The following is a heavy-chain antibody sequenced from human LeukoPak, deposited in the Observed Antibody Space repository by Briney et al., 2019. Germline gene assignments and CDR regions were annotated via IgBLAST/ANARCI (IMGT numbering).Heavy chain of an antibody. J-gene: IGHJ6*03. V-gene: IGHV3-73*01. Sequence: GGTLRLSCAASGFTFSSYGMSWVRQASGKGLEWVGRIRSKANSYATAYAASVKGRFTISRDDSKNTAYLQMNSLKTEDTAVYYCLGTTVTTGYYYYYMDVWGKGTTVTVSS. CDR3: LGTTVTTGYYYYYMDV. CDR2: IRSKANSYAT. D-gene: IGHD4-17*01. CDR1: GFTFSSYG.